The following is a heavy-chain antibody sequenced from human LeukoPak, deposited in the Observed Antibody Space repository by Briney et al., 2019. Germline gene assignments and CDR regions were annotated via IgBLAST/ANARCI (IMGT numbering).Heavy chain of an antibody. CDR2: IYYSGST. Sequence: SQTLSLTCTVSGGSISSGGYYWSWLRQHPGKGLEWIGYIYYSGSTYYNPSLKSRVTISVDTSKNQFSLKLSSVTAADTAVYYCASQNPPPYCGGDCYSRVQSNYWGQGTLVTVSS. CDR1: GGSISSGGYY. V-gene: IGHV4-31*03. D-gene: IGHD2-21*02. CDR3: ASQNPPPYCGGDCYSRVQSNY. J-gene: IGHJ4*02.